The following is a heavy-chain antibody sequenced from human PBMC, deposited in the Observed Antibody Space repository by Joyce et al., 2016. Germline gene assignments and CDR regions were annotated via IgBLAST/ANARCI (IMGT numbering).Heavy chain of an antibody. Sequence: EVQLAETGGGLIQPGGSLTLSCAASGFTVFNNQMRWFRQAPGKGLEWVSVIYRGGRTYYADSVKGRFTISRDKSKNTLYLQMNSLRAEDTAVYYCARGEIEGVTGDYWGQGTLVSVSS. CDR1: GFTVFNNQ. CDR2: IYRGGRT. J-gene: IGHJ4*02. V-gene: IGHV3-53*02. D-gene: IGHD1-26*01. CDR3: ARGEIEGVTGDY.